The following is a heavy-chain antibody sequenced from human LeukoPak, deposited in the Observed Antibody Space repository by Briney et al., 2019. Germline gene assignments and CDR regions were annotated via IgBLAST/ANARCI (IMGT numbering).Heavy chain of an antibody. CDR1: GYTFTGYY. CDR3: AREGCSSTSCYPAPNWFDP. J-gene: IGHJ5*02. Sequence: ASVKVSCKASGYTFTGYYMRWVRRAPGQGLEWMGWINPNSGGTNYAQKFQGRVTMTRDTSISTAYMELSRLRSDDTAVYYCAREGCSSTSCYPAPNWFDPWGQGPLVTVSS. CDR2: INPNSGGT. D-gene: IGHD2-2*01. V-gene: IGHV1-2*02.